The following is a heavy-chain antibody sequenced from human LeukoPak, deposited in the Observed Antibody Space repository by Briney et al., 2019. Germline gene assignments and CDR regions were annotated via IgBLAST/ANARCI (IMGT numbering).Heavy chain of an antibody. V-gene: IGHV5-51*01. CDR3: ARPNCSSTSCYGYFDY. J-gene: IGHJ4*02. D-gene: IGHD2-2*01. Sequence: GGSLEISLKGSGYSFTRYWIGWGRPGPGKGVGGMGIIYPGDCDTRYSPSFQGQVTISADKSISTAYLQWSSLKASDTAMYYCARPNCSSTSCYGYFDYWGQGTLVTVSS. CDR2: IYPGDCDT. CDR1: GYSFTRYW.